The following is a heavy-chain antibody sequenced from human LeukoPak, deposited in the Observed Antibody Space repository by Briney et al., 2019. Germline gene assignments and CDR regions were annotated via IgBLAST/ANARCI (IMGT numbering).Heavy chain of an antibody. J-gene: IGHJ3*02. CDR2: IFYNEAFNREIP. Sequence: PSETLSLTCTVSNGSIGNTGDAWPWIRQSAGKGLVRVGYIFYNEAFNREIPYYNPSLKGRVTISVDRSKNQFSLQLTSVTAADTAVYYCARGMVRTLPAGFEIWGPGTMVTVSS. D-gene: IGHD3-10*01. CDR1: NGSIGNTGDA. V-gene: IGHV4-30-2*06. CDR3: ARGMVRTLPAGFEI.